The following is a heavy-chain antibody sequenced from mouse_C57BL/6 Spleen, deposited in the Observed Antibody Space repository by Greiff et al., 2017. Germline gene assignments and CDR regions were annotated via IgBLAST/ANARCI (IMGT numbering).Heavy chain of an antibody. V-gene: IGHV1-9*01. CDR2: ILPGSGST. J-gene: IGHJ3*01. D-gene: IGHD1-1*01. CDR3: ASYRLYGSSYWFAY. CDR1: GYTFTGYW. Sequence: VKLQESGAELMKPGASVKLSCKATGYTFTGYWIEWVKQRPGHGLEWIGEILPGSGSTNYNEKFKGKATFTADTSSNTAYMQLSSLTTEDSAIDDCASYRLYGSSYWFAYWGQGTLVTVAA.